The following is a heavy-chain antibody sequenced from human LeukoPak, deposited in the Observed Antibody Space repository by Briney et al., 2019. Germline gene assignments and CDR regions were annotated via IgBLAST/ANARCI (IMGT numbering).Heavy chain of an antibody. J-gene: IGHJ4*02. CDR3: AKRSGLLWFGELDQDYFDY. D-gene: IGHD3-10*01. CDR1: GFTFSTFA. V-gene: IGHV3-23*01. Sequence: HPGGSLRLSCEASGFTFSTFAMIWVRQPPGKGLEWVSSIFPSGGEIHYADSVRGRFTISRDNSKNTLYLQMNSLRAEDTAVYYCAKRSGLLWFGELDQDYFDYWGQGTLVTVSS. CDR2: IFPSGGEI.